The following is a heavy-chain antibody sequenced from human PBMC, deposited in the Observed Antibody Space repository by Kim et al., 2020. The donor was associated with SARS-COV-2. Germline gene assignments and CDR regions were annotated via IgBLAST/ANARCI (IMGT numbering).Heavy chain of an antibody. D-gene: IGHD4-17*01. J-gene: IGHJ2*01. CDR3: ARELSIYGDYPAYYFDL. CDR1: GGSISSGGYY. Sequence: SETLSLTCTVSGGSISSGGYYWTWIRQHPGKGLEWIGDIYYSGITYYNPSLKSRVTISRDTSRNQFSLRLSSLPAADTSVYYCARELSIYGDYPAYYFDLWGRGNLVTVSS. CDR2: IYYSGIT. V-gene: IGHV4-31*03.